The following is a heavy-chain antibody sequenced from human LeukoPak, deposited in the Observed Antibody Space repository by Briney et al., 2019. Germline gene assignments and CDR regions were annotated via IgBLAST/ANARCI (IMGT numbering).Heavy chain of an antibody. D-gene: IGHD5-18*01. CDR1: RFTFSSYS. CDR3: ARGGDTAMVISWFDP. V-gene: IGHV3-21*04. Sequence: GGSLRLSCAASRFTFSSYSMNWVRQAPGKGLEWVSSISTTNSYIYYADSVKGRFTISRDNAENSLYLQMNSLRAEDTAVYYCARGGDTAMVISWFDPWGQGTLVTVSS. J-gene: IGHJ5*02. CDR2: ISTTNSYI.